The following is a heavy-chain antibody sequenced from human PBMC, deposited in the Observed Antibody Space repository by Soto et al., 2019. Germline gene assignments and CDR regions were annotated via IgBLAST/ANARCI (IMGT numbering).Heavy chain of an antibody. V-gene: IGHV4-59*08. D-gene: IGHD7-27*01. Sequence: SETLSLTCTVSGASISSSWWTWIRQPPGKTLEWIGYVFYTGSTNYNPSLKSRVTISVDTPKNQFSLKLSSVTAADTAVYYCAKNWNWGSLVHWGQGTLVTVSS. J-gene: IGHJ4*02. CDR3: AKNWNWGSLVH. CDR1: GASISSSW. CDR2: VFYTGST.